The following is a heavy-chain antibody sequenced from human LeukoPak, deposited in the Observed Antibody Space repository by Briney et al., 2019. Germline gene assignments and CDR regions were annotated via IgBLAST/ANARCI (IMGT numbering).Heavy chain of an antibody. J-gene: IGHJ3*02. Sequence: GGSLRLSRAASGFTFSSYWMSWVRQAPGKGLEWVANIKQDGSEKYYVDSVKGRFTISRDNAKNSLYLQMNSLRAEDTAVYYCAREFYYGSGSYFSAGAFDIWGQGTMVTVSS. V-gene: IGHV3-7*01. CDR3: AREFYYGSGSYFSAGAFDI. D-gene: IGHD3-10*01. CDR1: GFTFSSYW. CDR2: IKQDGSEK.